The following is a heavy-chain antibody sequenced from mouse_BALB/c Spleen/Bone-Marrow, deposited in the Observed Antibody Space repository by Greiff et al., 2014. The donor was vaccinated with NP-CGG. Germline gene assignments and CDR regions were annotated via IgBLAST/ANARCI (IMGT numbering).Heavy chain of an antibody. CDR1: GFAFSSYD. D-gene: IGHD4-1*01. CDR2: ISSGGGST. CDR3: ARHKLGRWYVDV. J-gene: IGHJ1*01. Sequence: EVQLQQSGGGLVKPGGSLKLSCAVSGFAFSSYDMSWVRQTPEKRLEGVAYISSGGGSTYYPDIVKGRFTISRDNAKNTLYLQMSSLKSEDTAMYYCARHKLGRWYVDVWGAGTTVTVSS. V-gene: IGHV5-12-1*01.